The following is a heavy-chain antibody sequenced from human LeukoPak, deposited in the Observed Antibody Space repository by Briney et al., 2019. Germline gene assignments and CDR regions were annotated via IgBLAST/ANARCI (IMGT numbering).Heavy chain of an antibody. J-gene: IGHJ4*02. V-gene: IGHV4-4*07. CDR2: IYTSGST. Sequence: NPSETLFLTCTVSGGSISSYYWSWIRQPAGKGLEWIGRIYTSGSTNYNPSLKSRVTMSVDTSKNQFSLKLSSVTAADTAVYYCARGLRRGAAAGRSVNYWGQGTLVTVSS. CDR1: GGSISSYY. D-gene: IGHD6-13*01. CDR3: ARGLRRGAAAGRSVNY.